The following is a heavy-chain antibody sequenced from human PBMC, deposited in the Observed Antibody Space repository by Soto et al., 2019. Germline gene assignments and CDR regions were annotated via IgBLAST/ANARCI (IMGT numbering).Heavy chain of an antibody. V-gene: IGHV1-3*01. CDR2: INAGNGNT. CDR3: SRDAQIRRGYSVHDTY. J-gene: IGHJ4*01. CDR1: GYTFTSYA. Sequence: GASVKVSCKASGYTFTSYAMHWVRQAPGQRLEWMGWINAGNGNTKYSQKFQGRVTITRDTSASTAYMELSSLRSEDTAVYYCSRDAQIRRGYSVHDTYWGQGTLVTVSS. D-gene: IGHD5-12*01.